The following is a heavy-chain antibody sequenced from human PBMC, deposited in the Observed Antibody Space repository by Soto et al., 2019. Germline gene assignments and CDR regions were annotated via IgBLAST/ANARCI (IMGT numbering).Heavy chain of an antibody. CDR1: GFTFSSYA. CDR2: IPYDGSNK. D-gene: IGHD6-13*01. Sequence: GGSLRLSCAASGFTFSSYAMHWVRQAPGKGLEWVAVIPYDGSNKYYADSVKGRFTISRDNSKNTLYLQMNSLRAEDTAVYYCARGGAADNYYYYYGMDVWGQGTTVTVSS. CDR3: ARGGAADNYYYYYGMDV. J-gene: IGHJ6*02. V-gene: IGHV3-30-3*01.